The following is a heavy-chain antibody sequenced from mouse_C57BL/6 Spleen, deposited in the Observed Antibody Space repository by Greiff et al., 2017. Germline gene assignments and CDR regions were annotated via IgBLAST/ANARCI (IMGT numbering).Heavy chain of an antibody. CDR3: ARGITTVVATRYFDV. CDR2: IDPSDSYT. CDR1: GYTFTSYW. V-gene: IGHV1-50*01. D-gene: IGHD1-1*01. J-gene: IGHJ1*03. Sequence: QVQLQQPGAELVKPGASVKLSCKASGYTFTSYWMQWVKQRPGQGLEWIGGIDPSDSYTNYNQKFKGKATLTVDTSSSTAYMQLSSLTSEDSAVYYCARGITTVVATRYFDVWGTGTTVTVSS.